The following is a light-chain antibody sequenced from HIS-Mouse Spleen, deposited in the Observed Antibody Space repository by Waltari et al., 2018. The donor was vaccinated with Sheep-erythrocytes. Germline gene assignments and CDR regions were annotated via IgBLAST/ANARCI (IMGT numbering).Light chain of an antibody. J-gene: IGLJ3*02. Sequence: SALTQPAHVSGSPGQSTTIPCPGTSSGVGSYDLLSWYQQHPGKAPNLMIYEGSKRPSGVSNRFSGSKSGNTASLTLSGLQAEDEADYYCCSYAGSSTPWVFGGGTKLTVL. V-gene: IGLV2-23*01. CDR3: CSYAGSSTPWV. CDR1: SSGVGSYDL. CDR2: EGS.